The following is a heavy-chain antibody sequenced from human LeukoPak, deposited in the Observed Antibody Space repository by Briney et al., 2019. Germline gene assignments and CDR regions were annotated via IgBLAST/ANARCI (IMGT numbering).Heavy chain of an antibody. CDR1: GDSISSTNYY. CDR2: FHISGGN. CDR3: TSLGSFAI. D-gene: IGHD5-12*01. Sequence: SETLSLTCTVSGDSISSTNYYWIWIRQPAGKGLEGVGRFHISGGNNYNPSLKSRVTISVDTSKNQFSLTLNSVTAADTVVYYCTSLGSFAIWGQGTVVTVSS. V-gene: IGHV4-61*02. J-gene: IGHJ3*02.